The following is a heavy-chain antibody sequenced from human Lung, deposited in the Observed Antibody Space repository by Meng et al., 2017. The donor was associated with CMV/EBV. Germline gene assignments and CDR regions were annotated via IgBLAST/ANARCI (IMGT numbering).Heavy chain of an antibody. CDR2: IYSGGST. D-gene: IGHD5-12*01. CDR1: GFTVSSSY. CDR3: ARAMVATYYGMDV. J-gene: IGHJ6*02. V-gene: IGHV3-53*01. Sequence: GGSLRLXCAASGFTVSSSYMSWVRQAPGKGLEWVSVIYSGGSTYYADSVKGRFTISRDNSKNTLYLQMNSLRAEDTAVYYCARAMVATYYGMDVWGQGTTVTVSS.